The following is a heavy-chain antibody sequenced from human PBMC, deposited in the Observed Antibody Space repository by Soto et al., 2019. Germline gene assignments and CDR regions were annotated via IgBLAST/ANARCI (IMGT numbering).Heavy chain of an antibody. Sequence: PGGSLRLSCAASGFTFNTYAMTWVRQAPGKGLEWVSLISGSGGPTYYADSVKGRFTISRDNSGNTLFLEMYSLRAEDTAVYYCARYIPGVRYYGMDVWGQGTTVTVSS. CDR3: ARYIPGVRYYGMDV. CDR2: ISGSGGPT. J-gene: IGHJ6*02. CDR1: GFTFNTYA. V-gene: IGHV3-23*01. D-gene: IGHD2-2*01.